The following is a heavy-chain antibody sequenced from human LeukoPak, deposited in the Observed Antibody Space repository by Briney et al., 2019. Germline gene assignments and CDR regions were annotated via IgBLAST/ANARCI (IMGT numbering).Heavy chain of an antibody. CDR2: IYHSGST. D-gene: IGHD6-19*01. V-gene: IGHV4-38-2*01. Sequence: SETLSLTCAVYGYSVRSGYYWGWIRQPPGKGLEWIGSIYHSGSTYYNPSLKSRVTISVDTSKNQFSLKLSSVTAADTAVYYCAMEEAVAGSKGYWGQGTLVTVSS. CDR3: AMEEAVAGSKGY. CDR1: GYSVRSGYY. J-gene: IGHJ4*02.